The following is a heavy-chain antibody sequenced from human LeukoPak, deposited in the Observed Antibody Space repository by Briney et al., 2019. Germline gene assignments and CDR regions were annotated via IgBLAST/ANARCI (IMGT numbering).Heavy chain of an antibody. V-gene: IGHV4-59*01. Sequence: SETLSLTCTVSGXSINSYYGSWIRQPPGKGLEWIGHMYYSGGTNYNPSLKSRVTISVDTSKNQFSLKLSSVTAADTAVYYCTRRCKDAYTLYCFDYWGQGTLVTVSS. CDR2: MYYSGGT. CDR3: TRRCKDAYTLYCFDY. CDR1: GXSINSYY. D-gene: IGHD5-24*01. J-gene: IGHJ4*02.